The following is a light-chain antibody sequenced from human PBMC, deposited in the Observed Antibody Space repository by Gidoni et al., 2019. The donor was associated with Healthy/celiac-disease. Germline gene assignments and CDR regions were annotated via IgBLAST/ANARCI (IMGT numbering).Light chain of an antibody. CDR2: GAS. V-gene: IGKV3-20*01. CDR1: QSVSSSY. Sequence: EIVLTQSPGTLSLSPGERATLSCRASQSVSSSYLAWYQQNPGQAPRLLIYGASSRATGSPDRVSGSGSGTDFTLNISRLEPEDFAVYYCQQYGSSPPITFGQGTRLEIK. CDR3: QQYGSSPPIT. J-gene: IGKJ5*01.